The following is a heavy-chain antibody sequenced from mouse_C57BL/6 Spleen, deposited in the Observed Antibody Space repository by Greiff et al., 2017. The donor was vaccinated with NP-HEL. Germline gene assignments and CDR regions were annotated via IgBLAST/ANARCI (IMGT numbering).Heavy chain of an antibody. V-gene: IGHV1-80*01. CDR2: IYPGDGDT. D-gene: IGHD2-4*01. CDR1: GYAFSSYW. J-gene: IGHJ1*03. CDR3: ARPLYYEYWYFDV. Sequence: QVQLQQSGAELVKPGASVKISCKASGYAFSSYWMHWVKQRPGKGLEWIGQIYPGDGDTNYNGKFKGKATLTADKSSSTAYMQLSSLTSEDSAVYFCARPLYYEYWYFDVWGTGTTVTVSS.